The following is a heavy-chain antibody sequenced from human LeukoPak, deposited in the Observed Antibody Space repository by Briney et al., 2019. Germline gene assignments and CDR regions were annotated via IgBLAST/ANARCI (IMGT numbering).Heavy chain of an antibody. J-gene: IGHJ4*02. D-gene: IGHD5-18*01. Sequence: GGSLRLSCAASGFTFSSYAMSWVRQAPGKGLEWVSGISGSGGSTYYADSVKGRFTISRDNSKNTLYLQMNSLRAEDTAVYHCARASGYSYGYYFDYWGQGTLVTVSS. CDR3: ARASGYSYGYYFDY. CDR2: ISGSGGST. V-gene: IGHV3-23*01. CDR1: GFTFSSYA.